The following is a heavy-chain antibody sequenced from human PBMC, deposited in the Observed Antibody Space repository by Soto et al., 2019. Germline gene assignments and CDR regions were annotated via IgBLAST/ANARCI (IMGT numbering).Heavy chain of an antibody. Sequence: SETLSLTCAVYGGSFSGYYWSWIRQPPGKGLEWIGEINHSGSTNYNPSLKSRVTISVDTSKNQFSLKLSSVTAADTAVYYCARWRVIAARQGARRSRGYWGQGTRVTVSS. V-gene: IGHV4-34*01. CDR1: GGSFSGYY. J-gene: IGHJ4*02. D-gene: IGHD6-6*01. CDR2: INHSGST. CDR3: ARWRVIAARQGARRSRGY.